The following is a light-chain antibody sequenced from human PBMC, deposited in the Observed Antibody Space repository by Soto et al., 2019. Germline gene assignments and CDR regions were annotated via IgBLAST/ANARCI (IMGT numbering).Light chain of an antibody. J-gene: IGLJ1*01. CDR1: SSDIGSNT. V-gene: IGLV1-44*01. Sequence: SVLTXPPSASGTPGQRVTISCSGSSSDIGSNTVNWYQQLPGTAPKLLIYSNNQRPSGVPDRFSGSKSGTSASLAISGLQSEDEADYYCAAWDDSLNGLYVFGTGTKVTVL. CDR3: AAWDDSLNGLYV. CDR2: SNN.